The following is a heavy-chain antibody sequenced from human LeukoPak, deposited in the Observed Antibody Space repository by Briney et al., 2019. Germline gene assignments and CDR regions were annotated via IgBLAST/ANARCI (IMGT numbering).Heavy chain of an antibody. CDR1: TYTFTSYD. CDR2: MNPNSGNT. Sequence: ASVKVSCKASTYTFTSYDINWVRQATGQGLEWMGWMNPNSGNTGYAQKFQGRVTMTRNTSISTAYMELSSLRSEDTAVYYCARVAVASRYYFDYWGQGTLVTVSS. CDR3: ARVAVASRYYFDY. D-gene: IGHD5-12*01. J-gene: IGHJ4*02. V-gene: IGHV1-8*01.